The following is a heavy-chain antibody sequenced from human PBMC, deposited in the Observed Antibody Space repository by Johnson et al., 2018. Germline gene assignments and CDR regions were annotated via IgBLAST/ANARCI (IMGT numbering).Heavy chain of an antibody. D-gene: IGHD3-22*01. CDR2: ISGSGGST. J-gene: IGHJ3*02. CDR1: GFTFSSYA. CDR3: AKDPSGYYDSSGYYYGAFDI. Sequence: VQLVESGGGLVQXGGSLRLSCAASGFTFSSYAMSWVRQAPGKGLEWVSAISGSGGSTYYADSVKGRFTISRDNSKNTRYPQMNSLRAEDTAVSYCAKDPSGYYDSSGYYYGAFDIWGQGTMVTVSS. V-gene: IGHV3-23*04.